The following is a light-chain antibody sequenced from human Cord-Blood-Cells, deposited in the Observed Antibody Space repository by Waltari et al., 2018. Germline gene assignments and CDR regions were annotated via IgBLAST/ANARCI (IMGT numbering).Light chain of an antibody. CDR3: QQSYSTPPFT. CDR2: AAS. Sequence: DNQMTQSPSSLSASVGDRVTITCRASQSISSYLNWYQQKPGKAPKLLIYAASSLQSGVPSRFSSSGSGTDFTLTISSLQPEDFATYYCQQSYSTPPFTFGPGTKVDIK. V-gene: IGKV1-39*01. CDR1: QSISSY. J-gene: IGKJ3*01.